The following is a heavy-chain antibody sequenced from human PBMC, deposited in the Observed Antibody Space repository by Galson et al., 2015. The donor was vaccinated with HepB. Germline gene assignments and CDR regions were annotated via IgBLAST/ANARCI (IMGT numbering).Heavy chain of an antibody. CDR3: AKGKYYYGFDP. Sequence: SLRLSCAASGFTFSNYAMDWVRQAPGKGLEWVSVISSSGDRTYYADPVRGRFTISRDNSKNTLYLQMNSLRAEDTAIYYCAKGKYYYGFDPWGQGTLVTVSS. J-gene: IGHJ5*02. V-gene: IGHV3-23*01. CDR1: GFTFSNYA. D-gene: IGHD3-10*01. CDR2: ISSSGDRT.